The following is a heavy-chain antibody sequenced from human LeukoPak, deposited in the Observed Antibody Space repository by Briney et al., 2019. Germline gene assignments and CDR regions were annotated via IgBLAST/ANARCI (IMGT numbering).Heavy chain of an antibody. CDR1: GFTVSSNY. Sequence: GGSLRLSCAASGFTVSSNYMSWVRQAPGKGLEWVSVIYSGGSTYYADSVKGRFTISRDNSKNTLYLRMNSLRAEDTAVYYCARVRLIAAHYYFDYWGQGTLVTVSS. V-gene: IGHV3-53*01. CDR2: IYSGGST. CDR3: ARVRLIAAHYYFDY. D-gene: IGHD6-13*01. J-gene: IGHJ4*02.